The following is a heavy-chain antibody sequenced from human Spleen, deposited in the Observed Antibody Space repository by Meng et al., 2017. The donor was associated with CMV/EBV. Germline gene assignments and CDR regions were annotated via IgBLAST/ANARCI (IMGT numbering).Heavy chain of an antibody. CDR3: AKDYSSGWD. D-gene: IGHD6-19*01. CDR2: ISGSGGST. V-gene: IGHV3-23*01. Sequence: GESLKISCAASGFTFSSYAMSWVRQAPGKGLEWVSAISGSGGSTYYADSVKGRFTISRDNSKNTLYLQMNSLRAEATAVYYCAKDYSSGWDWGQGTLVTVSS. J-gene: IGHJ4*02. CDR1: GFTFSSYA.